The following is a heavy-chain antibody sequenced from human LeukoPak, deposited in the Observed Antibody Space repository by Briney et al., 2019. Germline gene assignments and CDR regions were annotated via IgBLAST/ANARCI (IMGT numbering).Heavy chain of an antibody. J-gene: IGHJ4*02. CDR3: ARGPHAVEDYDIDY. CDR2: INHSGST. V-gene: IGHV4-34*01. D-gene: IGHD4-17*01. CDR1: GGSFSGYY. Sequence: SETLSLTCAVYGGSFSGYYWSWIRQPPGKGLEWIGEINHSGSTNYSPSLKSRVTISVDTSKNQFSLKLSSVTAADTAVYYCARGPHAVEDYDIDYWGQGTLVTVSS.